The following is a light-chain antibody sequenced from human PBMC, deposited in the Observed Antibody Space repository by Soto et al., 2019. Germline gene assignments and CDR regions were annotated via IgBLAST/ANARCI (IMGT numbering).Light chain of an antibody. CDR3: QQYSDHWT. Sequence: DIQLTQSPSTLSASVGDRVTITCRASRSIINWLAWYQQKSGKGPKLLIYKASNLQTGVPSRFSGSGYGTEFPRTISSLQPDDVATYYCQQYSDHWTFGQGTKVEIK. J-gene: IGKJ1*01. CDR1: RSIINW. CDR2: KAS. V-gene: IGKV1-5*03.